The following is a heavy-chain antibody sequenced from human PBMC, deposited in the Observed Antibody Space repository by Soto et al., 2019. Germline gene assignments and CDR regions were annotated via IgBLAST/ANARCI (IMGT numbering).Heavy chain of an antibody. CDR1: GGTFSSYA. V-gene: IGHV1-69*13. J-gene: IGHJ5*02. Sequence: SVKVSCKASGGTFSSYAISWVRQAPGQGLEWMGGIIPIFGTANYAQKFQGRVTITADESTSTAYMELSSLRSEDTAVYYCARADYYYDSSGYHTNWFDPWGQGTLVTVSS. D-gene: IGHD3-22*01. CDR3: ARADYYYDSSGYHTNWFDP. CDR2: IIPIFGTA.